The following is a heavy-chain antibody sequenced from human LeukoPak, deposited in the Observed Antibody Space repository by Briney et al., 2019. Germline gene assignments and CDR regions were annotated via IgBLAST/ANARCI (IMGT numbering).Heavy chain of an antibody. J-gene: IGHJ4*02. D-gene: IGHD5-18*01. CDR1: GYTFTSYG. V-gene: IGHV1-18*01. CDR2: ISAYNGNT. CDR3: AGGTYSYGRNPGY. Sequence: ASVKVSCKASGYTFTSYGISWVQQAPGQGLEWMGWISAYNGNTNYAQKLQGRVTMTTDTSTSTVYMELSSLRSEDTAVYYCAGGTYSYGRNPGYWGQGTLVTVSS.